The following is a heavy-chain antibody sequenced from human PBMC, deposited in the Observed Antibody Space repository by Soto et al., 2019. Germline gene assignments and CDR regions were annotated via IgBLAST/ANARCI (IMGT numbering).Heavy chain of an antibody. CDR3: ARGNHRWLQVWYFDL. CDR1: GGTFSSYT. CDR2: IIPIFGTA. D-gene: IGHD5-12*01. V-gene: IGHV1-69*12. Sequence: QVQLVQSGAEVKKPGSSVTVSCKASGGTFSSYTISWVRQAPGQGLEWMGGIIPIFGTANYAQKFQGRVKIPADESTRTAYRELSSLRSEDTAVYYCARGNHRWLQVWYFDLWGRGTPVTVSS. J-gene: IGHJ2*01.